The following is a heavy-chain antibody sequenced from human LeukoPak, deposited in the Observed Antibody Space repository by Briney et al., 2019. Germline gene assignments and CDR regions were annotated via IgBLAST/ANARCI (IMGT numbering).Heavy chain of an antibody. D-gene: IGHD1-26*01. Sequence: PSETLSLTCTVSGGSISSSSYYWGWIRQPPGKGLEWIGSIYYSGSTYYNPSLKSRVTISVDTSKNQFSLKLSSVTAADTAVYYCARDYGRAAWFDPWGQGTLVTVSS. V-gene: IGHV4-39*07. J-gene: IGHJ5*02. CDR1: GGSISSSSYY. CDR2: IYYSGST. CDR3: ARDYGRAAWFDP.